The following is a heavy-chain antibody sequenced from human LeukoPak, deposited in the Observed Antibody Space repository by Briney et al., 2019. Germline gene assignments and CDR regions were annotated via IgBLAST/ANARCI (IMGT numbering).Heavy chain of an antibody. J-gene: IGHJ4*01. D-gene: IGHD6-6*01. CDR1: GGSISSYY. V-gene: IGHV4-59*01. CDR3: ARGVYSSSSPSTYYFVT. Sequence: PSETWTPTCTVSGGSISSYYWSWSRQPPGKGLEWIGYIYYSGSTNYNPSLKSRVTISVDTSKNQFSLKLSSVTAADTAVYYCARGVYSSSSPSTYYFVTCGDGTLVTVSS. CDR2: IYYSGST.